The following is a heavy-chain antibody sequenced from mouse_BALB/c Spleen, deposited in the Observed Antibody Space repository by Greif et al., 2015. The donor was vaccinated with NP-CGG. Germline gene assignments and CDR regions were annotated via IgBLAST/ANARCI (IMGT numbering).Heavy chain of an antibody. CDR2: ISDGGSYT. J-gene: IGHJ3*01. Sequence: EVMLVESGGGLVKPGGSLKLSCAASGFTFSDYYMYWVRQTPEKRLEWVATISDGGSYTYYPDSVKGRFTISRDNAKNNLYLQMSSLKSEDTAMYYCARDISFAYWGQGTLVTVSA. CDR3: ARDISFAY. V-gene: IGHV5-4*02. CDR1: GFTFSDYY.